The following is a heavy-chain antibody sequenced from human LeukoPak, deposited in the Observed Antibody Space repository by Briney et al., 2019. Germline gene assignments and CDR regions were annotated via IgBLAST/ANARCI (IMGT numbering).Heavy chain of an antibody. CDR1: GYTFTSFY. D-gene: IGHD1-26*01. Sequence: ASVKVSCKASGYTFTSFYMQWVRQAPGQGLEWMGIINPSGGSTSYAQKFQGRVTMTRDTSTSTVYMELSSLRAEDTALYYCAKDMMAIVGGTTSAFDMWGQGTMVTVSS. J-gene: IGHJ3*02. CDR3: AKDMMAIVGGTTSAFDM. CDR2: INPSGGST. V-gene: IGHV1-46*01.